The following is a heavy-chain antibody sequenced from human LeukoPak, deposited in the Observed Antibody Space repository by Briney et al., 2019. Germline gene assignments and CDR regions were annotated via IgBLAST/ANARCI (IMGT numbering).Heavy chain of an antibody. CDR3: ARQYQLLYPDY. CDR1: GYSINSDYY. Sequence: SETLSLTCAVSGYSINSDYYWGWIRQPPGKGPEWIGSIYHSGSTYYNPSLKSRVTISVDTSTNQFPLKLNSVTAADTAVYYCARQYQLLYPDYWGQGTLVTVSS. V-gene: IGHV4-38-2*01. CDR2: IYHSGST. D-gene: IGHD2-2*02. J-gene: IGHJ4*02.